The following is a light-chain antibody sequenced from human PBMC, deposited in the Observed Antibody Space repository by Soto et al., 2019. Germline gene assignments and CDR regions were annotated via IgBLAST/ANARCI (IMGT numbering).Light chain of an antibody. J-gene: IGKJ4*01. CDR2: KAS. Sequence: DIQMTQSPSTLSASVGYRVAITGRASQSISSWLAWYQQKPGKAPKLLIYKASSLESGVPSRFSGSGSGTEFTLTINSLQPDDFATFYCQQYHSSPVTFGGGTKVDIK. CDR3: QQYHSSPVT. CDR1: QSISSW. V-gene: IGKV1-5*03.